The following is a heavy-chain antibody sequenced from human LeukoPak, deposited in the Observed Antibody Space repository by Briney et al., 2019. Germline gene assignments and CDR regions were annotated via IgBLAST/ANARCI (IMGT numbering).Heavy chain of an antibody. CDR3: ARRRTRDFWSGYYPYYYYMDV. Sequence: GESLKISCKGSGYSFTSYWIGWVRQMPGKGLEWMGIIYPGDSDTRYSPSFQGQVTISADKSISTAYLQWSSLKASDTAMYYCARRRTRDFWSGYYPYYYYMDVWGKGTTVTVSS. V-gene: IGHV5-51*01. CDR2: IYPGDSDT. D-gene: IGHD3-3*01. J-gene: IGHJ6*03. CDR1: GYSFTSYW.